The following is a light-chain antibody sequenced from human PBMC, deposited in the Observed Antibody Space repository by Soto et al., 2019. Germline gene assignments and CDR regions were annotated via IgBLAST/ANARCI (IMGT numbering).Light chain of an antibody. CDR2: GAS. J-gene: IGKJ1*01. CDR3: QHYNNWPRT. Sequence: EIVMTQSPATLSVSPGERATLSCRARQSVSSNLAWYQQKPGQAPRVLIYGASTRATGIPARFSGSGYGTEFTLTISRLQTEDFAVYYCQHYNNWPRTFGQGTKVEIK. V-gene: IGKV3-15*01. CDR1: QSVSSN.